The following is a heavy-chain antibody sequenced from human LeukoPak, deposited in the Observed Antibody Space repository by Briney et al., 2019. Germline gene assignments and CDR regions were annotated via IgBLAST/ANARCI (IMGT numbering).Heavy chain of an antibody. CDR2: ISGSDGHT. CDR1: GFTFSSYV. D-gene: IGHD2-2*02. CDR3: ARSGGWYCSSTSCYTSFGY. J-gene: IGHJ4*02. V-gene: IGHV3-23*01. Sequence: GGFLRLSCAASGFTFSSYVMSWVRQAPGKGLEWVSAISGSDGHTYYRDSVKGRFTISRDNSKNTLYLQMNSLRAEDTAIYYCARSGGWYCSSTSCYTSFGYWGQGTLVTVSS.